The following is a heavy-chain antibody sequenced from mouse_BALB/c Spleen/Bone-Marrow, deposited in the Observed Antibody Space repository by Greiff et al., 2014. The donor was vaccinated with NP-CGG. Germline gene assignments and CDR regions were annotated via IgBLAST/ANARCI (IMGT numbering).Heavy chain of an antibody. CDR3: ASYRYAWYFDV. D-gene: IGHD2-14*01. Sequence: SGAELVKPGASVKLSCTASGFNIKDTYMHWVEQRPEQGLEWIGRIDPANGNTKYDPKFQGKATITADTSSNTAYLQLSSLTSEDTAVYYCASYRYAWYFDVWGAGTTVTVSS. V-gene: IGHV14-3*02. CDR2: IDPANGNT. CDR1: GFNIKDTY. J-gene: IGHJ1*01.